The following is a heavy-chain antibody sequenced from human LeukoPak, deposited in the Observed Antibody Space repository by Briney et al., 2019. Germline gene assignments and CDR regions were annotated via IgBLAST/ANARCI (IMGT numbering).Heavy chain of an antibody. J-gene: IGHJ4*02. V-gene: IGHV5-51*01. Sequence: GESLKISCKGSGYSFTSYWIGWVRQMPGKGLEWMGIIYPGDSDTRYSPSFQGQVTISADKSISTAYLQWSSLKASDTAMYYCARRTYYYDSSGFVFDYWGQGTLVTVSS. CDR2: IYPGDSDT. CDR1: GYSFTSYW. D-gene: IGHD3-22*01. CDR3: ARRTYYYDSSGFVFDY.